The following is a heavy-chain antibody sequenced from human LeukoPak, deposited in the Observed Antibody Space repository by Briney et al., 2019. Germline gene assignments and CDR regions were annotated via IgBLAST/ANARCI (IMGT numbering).Heavy chain of an antibody. CDR1: GFTFSSYG. CDR2: ISYDGSNK. Sequence: GRSLRLSCAASGFTFSSYGMHWVRQAPGKGLEWVAVISYDGSNKYYADSVKGRFTISRDNSKNTLYLQMNSLRADDTAVYYCAKAMYIVVVPAAIDYWGQGTLVTVSS. D-gene: IGHD2-2*01. CDR3: AKAMYIVVVPAAIDY. J-gene: IGHJ4*02. V-gene: IGHV3-30*18.